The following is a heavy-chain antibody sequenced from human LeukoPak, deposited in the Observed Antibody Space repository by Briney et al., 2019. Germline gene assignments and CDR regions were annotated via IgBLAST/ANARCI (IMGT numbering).Heavy chain of an antibody. D-gene: IGHD2-2*01. CDR2: IYYSAST. V-gene: IGHV4-39*01. CDR1: NGSIISSTYY. CDR3: ARALTRGYCSSTSCQGGFDY. J-gene: IGHJ4*02. Sequence: SETLSLTCTVSNGSIISSTYYWGWLRQPPGKGLEWIGNIYYSASTYYNPSLKSRVTISVDTSKNQFSLKLSSVTAADTAVYYCARALTRGYCSSTSCQGGFDYWGQGTLVTVSS.